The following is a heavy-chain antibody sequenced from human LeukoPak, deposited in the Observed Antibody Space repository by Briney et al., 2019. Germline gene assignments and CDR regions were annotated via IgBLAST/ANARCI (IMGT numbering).Heavy chain of an antibody. J-gene: IGHJ5*02. D-gene: IGHD1-14*01. V-gene: IGHV3-48*03. Sequence: GGSLRLSCAASGFTFTNFEMNWVRQAPGKGLEWVSYISYSGSTTSYADSVKGRFTISRDNAKNSLYLQMNSLRAEDTAVYYCARTGPPAFDPWGQGTLVTVSS. CDR3: ARTGPPAFDP. CDR1: GFTFTNFE. CDR2: ISYSGSTT.